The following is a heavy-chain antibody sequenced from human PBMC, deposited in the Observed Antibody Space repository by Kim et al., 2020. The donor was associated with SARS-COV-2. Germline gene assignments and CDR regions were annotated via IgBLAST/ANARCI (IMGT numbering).Heavy chain of an antibody. CDR1: GFTVSTNY. CDR2: IYSGDNT. D-gene: IGHD1-26*01. J-gene: IGHJ4*02. CDR3: ARDLGVGAHNY. Sequence: GGSLRLSCAASGFTVSTNYMRWVRQAPGKGLECVSVIYSGDNTYYKDSAKRRFTIFSDTSKNTLYLQMNTLRVEDTAVYYCARDLGVGAHNYWGQGNRVIVSS. V-gene: IGHV3-53*01.